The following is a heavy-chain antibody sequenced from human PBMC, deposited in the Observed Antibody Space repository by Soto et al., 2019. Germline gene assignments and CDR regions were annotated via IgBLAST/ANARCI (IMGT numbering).Heavy chain of an antibody. CDR1: GGSISSSSYY. CDR3: AAFLTYYGMDV. V-gene: IGHV4-39*01. Sequence: SETLSLTCTVSGGSISSSSYYWGWIRQPPGKGLEWIGSIYYSGSTYYNPSLKSRVTISVDTSKNQFSLKLSSVTAADTAVYYCAAFLTYYGMDVWGQGTTVTV. D-gene: IGHD3-3*02. J-gene: IGHJ6*02. CDR2: IYYSGST.